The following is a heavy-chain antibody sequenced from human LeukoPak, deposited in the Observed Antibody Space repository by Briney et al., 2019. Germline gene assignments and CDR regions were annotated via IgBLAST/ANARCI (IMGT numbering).Heavy chain of an antibody. CDR1: GYSFTNYW. J-gene: IGHJ4*02. D-gene: IGHD1-1*01. CDR3: ARSFSRNWNAFDY. V-gene: IGHV5-51*01. CDR2: MFPGDSDI. Sequence: GESLKISCKGSGYSFTNYWIGWVRQMPGKGLEWMGIMFPGDSDIRYSPSFQGQVTISVDKSISTAYLQWSSLKASDTAMYYCARSFSRNWNAFDYWGQGTLVTVSS.